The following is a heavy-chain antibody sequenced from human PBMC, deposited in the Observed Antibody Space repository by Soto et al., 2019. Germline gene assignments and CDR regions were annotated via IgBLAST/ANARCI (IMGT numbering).Heavy chain of an antibody. CDR2: IYHSGST. Sequence: PSETLSLTCAVSGYSISSGYYWGWIRQPPGKGLEWIGSIYHSGSTYYNPSLKSRVTISVDTSKNQFSLKLSSVTAADTAVYYCARSYGSGSYFDYYYGMDVWGQGTTVTVS. J-gene: IGHJ6*02. V-gene: IGHV4-38-2*01. D-gene: IGHD3-10*01. CDR3: ARSYGSGSYFDYYYGMDV. CDR1: GYSISSGYY.